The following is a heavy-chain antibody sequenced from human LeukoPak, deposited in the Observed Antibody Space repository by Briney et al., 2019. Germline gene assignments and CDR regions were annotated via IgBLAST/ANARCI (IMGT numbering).Heavy chain of an antibody. Sequence: GGSLRLSCAASGFTFSSYAMSWVRQAPGKGLAWVSTISGGSGSTYCADSVKGRFTISRDNSKNTLYLQMNSPRDEDTAVYYCAKHRFESGGYHSTDWGQGTLVTASS. V-gene: IGHV3-23*01. CDR1: GFTFSSYA. D-gene: IGHD3-22*01. CDR3: AKHRFESGGYHSTD. CDR2: ISGGSGST. J-gene: IGHJ4*02.